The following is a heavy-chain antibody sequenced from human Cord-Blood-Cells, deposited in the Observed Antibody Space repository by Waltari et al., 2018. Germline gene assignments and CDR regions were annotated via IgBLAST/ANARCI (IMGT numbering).Heavy chain of an antibody. D-gene: IGHD2-21*01. Sequence: QVQLVESGGGVVQPGRSLRLSCAASGFTFSSYGMHWVRQAPGKGLEWVAVISYDGSNKYYAGSVKGRFTISRDNSKNTLYLQMNSLRAEDTAVYYCAKDCYDAFDIWGQGTMVTVSS. J-gene: IGHJ3*02. V-gene: IGHV3-30*18. CDR1: GFTFSSYG. CDR3: AKDCYDAFDI. CDR2: ISYDGSNK.